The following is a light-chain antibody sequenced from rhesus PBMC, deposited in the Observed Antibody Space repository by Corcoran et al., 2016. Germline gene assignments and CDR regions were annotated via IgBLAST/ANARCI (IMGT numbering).Light chain of an antibody. Sequence: DIQMTQSPSSLSASVGDKVTITCRASQGISSWLAWYQQHPGKHPKLLISKASSLKGGVPSRFGGRGSGTDFTLTISSLQPEDFGSYYCLKYDSSPYIFGQGTKVEIK. V-gene: IGKV1-22*01. CDR2: KAS. CDR1: QGISSW. CDR3: LKYDSSPYI. J-gene: IGKJ2*01.